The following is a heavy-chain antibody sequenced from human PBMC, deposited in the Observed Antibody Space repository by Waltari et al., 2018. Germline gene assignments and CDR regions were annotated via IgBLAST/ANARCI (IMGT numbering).Heavy chain of an antibody. D-gene: IGHD2-21*02. V-gene: IGHV3-30-3*01. J-gene: IGHJ6*02. CDR3: ARVRVTYYYYYAMDV. CDR2: ISHDGSSR. Sequence: QVQLVESGGGVVQSGESLRLSCTASGFTLSLYSIHWVRQAPGKGLGWVAVISHDGSSRFYADSVKGRFTISRDGSANSVFLQMNSLRADDAAVYYCARVRVTYYYYYAMDVWGQGTTVTVSS. CDR1: GFTLSLYS.